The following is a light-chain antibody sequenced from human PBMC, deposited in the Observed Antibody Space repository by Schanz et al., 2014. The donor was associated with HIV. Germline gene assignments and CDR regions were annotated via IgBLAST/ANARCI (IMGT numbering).Light chain of an antibody. CDR1: QSISND. V-gene: IGKV3-15*01. CDR2: RSS. J-gene: IGKJ5*01. CDR3: QQYNKWPPGAIT. Sequence: EIVMTQSPATLSVSPGERVTLSCRASQSISNDLAWYQQKPGQAPRLLIYRSSTRATGIPARFSGSGSGTEFTFTISSLQPEDFAVYYCQQYNKWPPGAITFGQGTRLEIK.